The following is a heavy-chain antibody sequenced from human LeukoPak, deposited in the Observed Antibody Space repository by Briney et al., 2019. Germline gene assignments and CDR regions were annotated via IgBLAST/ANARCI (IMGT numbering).Heavy chain of an antibody. CDR3: ARRRYGSGSYFNDY. J-gene: IGHJ4*02. D-gene: IGHD3-10*01. CDR1: GFTFSSYA. V-gene: IGHV3-30*04. Sequence: PGGSLRLSCAASGFTFSSYAMHWVRQAPGKGLEWVAVISYDGSNKYYADSVKGRFTISRDNSKNTLYLQMNSLRAEDTAVYYCARRRYGSGSYFNDYWGQGPLVTVSS. CDR2: ISYDGSNK.